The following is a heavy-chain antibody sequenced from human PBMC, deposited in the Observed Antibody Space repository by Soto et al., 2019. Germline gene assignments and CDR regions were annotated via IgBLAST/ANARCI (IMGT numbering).Heavy chain of an antibody. Sequence: PSQTLSVTCTVAGGSISTYYWGWIRQPPGKGLEWIGSIYYSGSTYYNPSLKSRVTISVDTSKNQFSLKLSSVTAADTAVYYCASPKIAFYNWFDPWGQGTLVTVSS. V-gene: IGHV4-39*01. CDR2: IYYSGST. CDR1: GGSISTYY. CDR3: ASPKIAFYNWFDP. D-gene: IGHD3-3*02. J-gene: IGHJ5*02.